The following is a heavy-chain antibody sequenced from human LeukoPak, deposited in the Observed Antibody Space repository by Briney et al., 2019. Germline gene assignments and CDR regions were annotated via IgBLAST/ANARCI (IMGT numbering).Heavy chain of an antibody. CDR1: GFTFSSNT. CDR2: ISSSSTYI. V-gene: IGHV3-21*01. J-gene: IGHJ4*02. CDR3: ARDRGSSWFDY. D-gene: IGHD6-13*01. Sequence: PGGSLRLSCAASGFTFSSNTMNWVRQAPGKGLEWVSSISSSSTYIYYADSVKGRFPISRDNAKNSLYQQMNSLRDEDTAVYYCARDRGSSWFDYWGQGTLVTVSS.